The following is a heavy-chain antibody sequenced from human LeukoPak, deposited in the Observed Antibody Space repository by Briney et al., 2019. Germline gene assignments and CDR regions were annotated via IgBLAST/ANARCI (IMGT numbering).Heavy chain of an antibody. J-gene: IGHJ4*02. CDR1: GYSISSGYY. V-gene: IGHV4-38-2*02. Sequence: SETLSLTCTVSGYSISSGYYWGWIRQPPGKGLEWIGSIYHSGSTYYNPSLKSRVTISVDTSKNQFSLKLSSVTAADTAVYYCARGRKQLVQGLDYWGQGTLVTVSS. CDR3: ARGRKQLVQGLDY. CDR2: IYHSGST. D-gene: IGHD6-6*01.